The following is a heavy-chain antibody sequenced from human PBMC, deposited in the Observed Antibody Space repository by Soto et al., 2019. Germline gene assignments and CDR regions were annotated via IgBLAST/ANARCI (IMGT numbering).Heavy chain of an antibody. CDR3: ASSGLYCSGGSCYSSHFDY. CDR2: INAGNGDT. V-gene: IGHV1-3*01. J-gene: IGHJ4*02. Sequence: ASVKVSCKTSGYTFTNYAMHWVRQAPGQRLEWMGWINAGNGDTKYSQKFQGRVTITRDTSASTAYMELSSLRSEDTAVYYCASSGLYCSGGSCYSSHFDYWGQGTLVTVSS. CDR1: GYTFTNYA. D-gene: IGHD2-15*01.